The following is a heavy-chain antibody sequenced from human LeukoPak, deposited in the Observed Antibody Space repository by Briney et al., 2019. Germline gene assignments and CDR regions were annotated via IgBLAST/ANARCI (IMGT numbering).Heavy chain of an antibody. Sequence: GGSLRLSCAASGFTFSSYAMSWVRQAPGKGLEWVSTISGSGGSTYYADSVKGRFTISRDNSKNTLYLQMNSLRAEDTAVYYCAKDAGSLLWFGEFLYYFDYWGQGTLVTVSS. D-gene: IGHD3-10*01. V-gene: IGHV3-23*01. J-gene: IGHJ4*02. CDR2: ISGSGGST. CDR3: AKDAGSLLWFGEFLYYFDY. CDR1: GFTFSSYA.